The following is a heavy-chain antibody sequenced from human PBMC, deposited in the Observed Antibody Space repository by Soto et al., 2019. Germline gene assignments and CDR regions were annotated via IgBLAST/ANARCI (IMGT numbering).Heavy chain of an antibody. CDR2: ISYDGSNK. J-gene: IGHJ3*02. CDR3: AKAMVVVTAISGGGGFDK. D-gene: IGHD2-21*02. V-gene: IGHV3-30*18. Sequence: QVQLVESGGGVVQPGRSLRLSCAASGFTFSSYGMHWVRQAPGKGLEWVAVISYDGSNKYCADSVKGRFTISRDNSKNTLYLQMNSLRAEDTAVCYCAKAMVVVTAISGGGGFDKWGQGTLVTVSS. CDR1: GFTFSSYG.